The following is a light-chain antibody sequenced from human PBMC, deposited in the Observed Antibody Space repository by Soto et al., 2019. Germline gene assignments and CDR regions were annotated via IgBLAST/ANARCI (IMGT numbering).Light chain of an antibody. Sequence: QSVLTQPPSVSGAPGQRVTISCSGSSSNIGAGYDVHWYQQLPGTAPKLLISANNIRPSGVPDRFSGSKSGTSASLAITGLQAEDEADYYCCSYVTGATVVFGGGTKLTVL. CDR1: SSNIGAGYD. CDR3: CSYVTGATVV. J-gene: IGLJ2*01. V-gene: IGLV1-40*01. CDR2: ANN.